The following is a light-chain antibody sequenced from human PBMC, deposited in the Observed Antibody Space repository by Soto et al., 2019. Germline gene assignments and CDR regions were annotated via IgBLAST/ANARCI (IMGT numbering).Light chain of an antibody. J-gene: IGKJ4*01. CDR2: GAS. CDR3: QQYGSSPLT. Sequence: ESVLTQSPGTLSLSPGERATLSCRTSQSVTSSYLAWYQQKPIQAPRLCIYGASSRATGIPDRFSGSGSGTDFTLTISRLEREDFAVYYWQQYGSSPLTFGGGTKVEIK. CDR1: QSVTSSY. V-gene: IGKV3-20*01.